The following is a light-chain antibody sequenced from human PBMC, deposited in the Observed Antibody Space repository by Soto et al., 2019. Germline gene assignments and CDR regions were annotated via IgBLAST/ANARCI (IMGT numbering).Light chain of an antibody. CDR3: QQYNSNSPDT. CDR2: DAS. CDR1: QSISSW. Sequence: DIQMTQSPSTLSASVGDRVTITCRASQSISSWLAWYQQKPGKAPNLLIFDASSLESGVPSRFSGSGSGTEFTLTISSLQPDDFATYYCQQYNSNSPDTFGQGTKLEIK. J-gene: IGKJ2*01. V-gene: IGKV1-5*01.